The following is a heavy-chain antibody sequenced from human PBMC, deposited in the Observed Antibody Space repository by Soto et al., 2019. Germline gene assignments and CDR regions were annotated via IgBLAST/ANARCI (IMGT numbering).Heavy chain of an antibody. CDR2: INHSGST. D-gene: IGHD2-15*01. CDR1: GGSFSGYY. V-gene: IGHV4-34*01. Sequence: QVQLQQWGAGLLKPSGTLSLTCAVYGGSFSGYYWSWIRQPPGKGLEWIGEINHSGSTNYNPSLKSRVTISVDTSKNQFSLKLSSVTAADTAVYYCARVGYCSGGSCYSFFDYWGQGTLVTVSS. CDR3: ARVGYCSGGSCYSFFDY. J-gene: IGHJ4*02.